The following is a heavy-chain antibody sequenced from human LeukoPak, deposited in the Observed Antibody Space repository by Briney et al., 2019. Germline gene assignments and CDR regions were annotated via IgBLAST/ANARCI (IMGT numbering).Heavy chain of an antibody. CDR3: ARGPGAFDI. D-gene: IGHD2-2*01. J-gene: IGHJ3*02. CDR1: GFIFSSYW. V-gene: IGHV3-74*01. CDR2: INSDGSST. Sequence: GSLRLSCVASGFIFSSYWMNWVRQAPGKGLVWVSRINSDGSSTSYADSVKGRFTISRDNAKNTLFLQMNSLRAEDTAVYYCARGPGAFDIWGQGTMVTVSS.